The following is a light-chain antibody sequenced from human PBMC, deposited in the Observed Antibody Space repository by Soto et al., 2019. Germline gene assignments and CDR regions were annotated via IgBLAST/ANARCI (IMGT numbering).Light chain of an antibody. Sequence: DIQMTQSPSTLSASVGDRVTITSRASQSISFWLAWYQQKPGRAPNLIISDASILETGVPSRFSGSRSGTEFTLTISSLQPDDFATYYCQQYYSFPTFGQGTRLEIK. CDR3: QQYYSFPT. CDR1: QSISFW. J-gene: IGKJ5*01. CDR2: DAS. V-gene: IGKV1-5*01.